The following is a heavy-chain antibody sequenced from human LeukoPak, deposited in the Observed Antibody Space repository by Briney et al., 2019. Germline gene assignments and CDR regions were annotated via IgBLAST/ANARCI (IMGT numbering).Heavy chain of an antibody. CDR3: ARGSSVVNVGVTDY. Sequence: GGSLRLSCAASGFTFSSYWMHWVRQAPGKGLVWVSRINSDGSSTSYADSVKGRFTISRDNAKNTLYLQVNSLRAEDTAVYYCARGSSVVNVGVTDYWGQGTLVTVSS. CDR1: GFTFSSYW. CDR2: INSDGSST. V-gene: IGHV3-74*01. J-gene: IGHJ4*02. D-gene: IGHD4-23*01.